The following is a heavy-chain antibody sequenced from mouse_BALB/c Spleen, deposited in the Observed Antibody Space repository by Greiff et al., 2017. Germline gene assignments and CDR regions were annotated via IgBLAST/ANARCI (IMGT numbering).Heavy chain of an antibody. CDR2: IRNKANGYTT. V-gene: IGHV7-3*02. Sequence: EVHLVESGGGLVQPGGSLRLSCATSGFTFTDYYMSWVRQPPGKALEWLGFIRNKANGYTTEYSASVKGRFTISRDNSQSILYLQMNTLRAEDSATYYCARDAPHDVYYFDYWGQGTTLTVSS. CDR3: ARDAPHDVYYFDY. D-gene: IGHD2-3*01. CDR1: GFTFTDYY. J-gene: IGHJ2*01.